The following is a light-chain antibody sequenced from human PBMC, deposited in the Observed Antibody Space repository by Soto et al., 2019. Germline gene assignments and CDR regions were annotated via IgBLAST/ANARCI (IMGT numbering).Light chain of an antibody. CDR3: SSYAGSTSYR. CDR2: EVS. J-gene: IGLJ1*01. CDR1: SGDVGGYNY. V-gene: IGLV2-8*01. Sequence: QSALTQPPSASGSPGQSVTISCTRTSGDVGGYNYVSLYQQHPGKAPKLLIYEVSKRPSGVPDRFSGSKSGNTACLTGSGLQDEDEADYYRSSYAGSTSYRFRTGTQLTVL.